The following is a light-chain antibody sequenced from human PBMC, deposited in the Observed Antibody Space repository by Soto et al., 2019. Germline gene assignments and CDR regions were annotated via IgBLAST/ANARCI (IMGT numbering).Light chain of an antibody. Sequence: QSLLDQTASVSGSPGQSITISCTGTSNDVGIYNYVSWYRQHPGKAPKLMIYEVTNRPSGVSDRFSGSKSDNTAALTISGLQAEDEADYYCSSYTISSTWVFGGGTK. J-gene: IGLJ3*02. CDR1: SNDVGIYNY. CDR3: SSYTISSTWV. V-gene: IGLV2-14*01. CDR2: EVT.